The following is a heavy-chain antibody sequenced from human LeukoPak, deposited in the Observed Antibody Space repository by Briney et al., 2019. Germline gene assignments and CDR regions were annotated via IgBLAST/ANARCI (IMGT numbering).Heavy chain of an antibody. CDR3: AKDLAGWGSIFDY. V-gene: IGHV3-23*01. CDR1: GFTFSSYA. CDR2: ISGSGGNT. J-gene: IGHJ4*02. D-gene: IGHD3-16*01. Sequence: GGSLRLSCAASGFTFSSYAMSWVRQAPGKGLEWVSAISGSGGNTSNADSVRGRFTISRDNSKNTLYLQMNSLRAEDTAVYYCAKDLAGWGSIFDYWGQGTLVTVSS.